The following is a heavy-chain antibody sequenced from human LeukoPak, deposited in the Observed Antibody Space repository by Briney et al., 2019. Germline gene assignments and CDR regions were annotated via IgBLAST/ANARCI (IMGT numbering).Heavy chain of an antibody. CDR1: GFTFSSYS. CDR3: ARVEKLLRYYYYYMDV. J-gene: IGHJ6*03. Sequence: GGSLRLSCAASGFTFSSYSMNWVRQAPGKGLEWVSSISSSSSYIYYADSVKGRFTISRDNAKNSLYLQMNSLRAEDTAVYYCARVEKLLRYYYYYMDVWGKGTTVTVSS. CDR2: ISSSSSYI. D-gene: IGHD1-26*01. V-gene: IGHV3-21*04.